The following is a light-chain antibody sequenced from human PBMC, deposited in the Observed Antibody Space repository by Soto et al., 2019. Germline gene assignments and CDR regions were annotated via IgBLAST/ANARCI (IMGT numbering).Light chain of an antibody. CDR3: QQYGSSPWT. CDR2: GAS. CDR1: QSVPSNY. J-gene: IGKJ1*01. V-gene: IGKV3-20*01. Sequence: EIVLTQSPGNLSLSPGERATLSCRTSQSVPSNYLAWYQQKPGQAPRLLIYGASSRATGIADRFSGSGSGTDLTLSISRLEPEDFAVYYCQQYGSSPWTFGQGTKVEIK.